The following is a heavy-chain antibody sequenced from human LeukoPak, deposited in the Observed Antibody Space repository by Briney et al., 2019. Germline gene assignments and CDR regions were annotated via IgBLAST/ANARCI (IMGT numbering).Heavy chain of an antibody. CDR3: TRGGYSSSWYGPTVDY. Sequence: GGSLRLSCAASGFTFSSYSMNWVRQAPGKGLEWVSSISSSSSYIYYADSVKGRFTISRDNAKNSLYLQMNSLRAEDTAVYYCTRGGYSSSWYGPTVDYWGQGTLVTVSS. V-gene: IGHV3-21*01. D-gene: IGHD6-13*01. CDR1: GFTFSSYS. J-gene: IGHJ4*02. CDR2: ISSSSSYI.